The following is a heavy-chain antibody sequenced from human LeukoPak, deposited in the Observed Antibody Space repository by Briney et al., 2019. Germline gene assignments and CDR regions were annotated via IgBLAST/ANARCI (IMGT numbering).Heavy chain of an antibody. V-gene: IGHV4-34*01. CDR3: ASSSSCHTAFDY. CDR2: INHSGST. CDR1: GGSFSGYY. D-gene: IGHD6-13*01. Sequence: SETLSLTCAVYGGSFSGYYWSWIRQPPGKGLEWIGEINHSGSTNYNPSLKSRVTISVDTSKNQFSLKLSSVTAADTAVYYCASSSSCHTAFDYWGQGTLVTVSS. J-gene: IGHJ4*02.